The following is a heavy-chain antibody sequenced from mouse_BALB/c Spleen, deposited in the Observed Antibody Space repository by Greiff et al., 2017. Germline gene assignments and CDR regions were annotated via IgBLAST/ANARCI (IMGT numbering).Heavy chain of an antibody. CDR2: ISSGSSTI. J-gene: IGHJ4*01. CDR3: ARSSRYDVVGY. CDR1: GFTFSSFG. V-gene: IGHV5-17*02. D-gene: IGHD2-14*01. Sequence: EVQRVESGGGLVQPGGSRKLSCAASGFTFSSFGMHWVRQAPEKGLEWVAYISSGSSTIYYADTVKGRFTISRDNPKNTLFLQMTSLRSEDTAMYYCARSSRYDVVGYWGQGTSVTVSS.